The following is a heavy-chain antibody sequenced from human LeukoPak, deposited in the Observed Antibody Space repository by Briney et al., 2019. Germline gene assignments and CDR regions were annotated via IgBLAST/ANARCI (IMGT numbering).Heavy chain of an antibody. D-gene: IGHD5-18*01. CDR1: GDTFSNFG. Sequence: ASGKVSCTASGDTFSNFGVSWVRQGPGQGLEWMGWVSALNGNTNVEQKVQGRVTLTRDTSTGTAHMELRSLSSDDMAVYYCATLQPAAAHFELWGQGTLVTVST. V-gene: IGHV1-18*03. CDR3: ATLQPAAAHFEL. J-gene: IGHJ4*02. CDR2: VSALNGNT.